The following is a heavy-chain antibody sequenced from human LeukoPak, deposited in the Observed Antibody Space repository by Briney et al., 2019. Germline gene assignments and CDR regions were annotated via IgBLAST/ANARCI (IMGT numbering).Heavy chain of an antibody. CDR1: GYTFTSYD. D-gene: IGHD1-26*01. CDR3: ASGSFYFDY. J-gene: IGHJ4*02. Sequence: GASVKVSCKASGYTFTSYDINWVRQATGQGLEWMGWISTYNGNTNYAQKLQGRVTMTTDTSTSTAYMELRSLRSDDTAVYYCASGSFYFDYWGQGTLVTVSS. V-gene: IGHV1-18*01. CDR2: ISTYNGNT.